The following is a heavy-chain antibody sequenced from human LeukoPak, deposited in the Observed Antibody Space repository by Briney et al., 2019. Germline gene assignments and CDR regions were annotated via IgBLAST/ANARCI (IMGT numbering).Heavy chain of an antibody. CDR3: ARTKTHYDFWSGYYPGDAFDI. D-gene: IGHD3-3*01. J-gene: IGHJ3*02. CDR2: INHSGST. V-gene: IGHV4-34*01. Sequence: SETLSLTCAVYGGSFSDNYWSWIRQSPGKGLEWIGDINHSGSTNYNPSLKSRVTISVDTSKNQFSLKLSSVTAADTAVYYCARTKTHYDFWSGYYPGDAFDIWGQGTMVTVSS. CDR1: GGSFSDNY.